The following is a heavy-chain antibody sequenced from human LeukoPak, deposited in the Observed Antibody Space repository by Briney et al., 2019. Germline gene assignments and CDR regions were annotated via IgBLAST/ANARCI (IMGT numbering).Heavy chain of an antibody. V-gene: IGHV3-30*03. D-gene: IGHD3/OR15-3a*01. CDR2: ISYDGSNK. J-gene: IGHJ3*02. Sequence: GGSLRLSCAASEXTFSSYGMHWVRQAPGKGREWVAVISYDGSNKYCADTVKGRFTISRDNSKNTLYLQMNSLRAEDTAVYYCASGRRPDAFDIWGQGTRVTVSS. CDR1: EXTFSSYG. CDR3: ASGRRPDAFDI.